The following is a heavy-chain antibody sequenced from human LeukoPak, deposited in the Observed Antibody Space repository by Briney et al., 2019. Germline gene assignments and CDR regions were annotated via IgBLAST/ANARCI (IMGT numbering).Heavy chain of an antibody. CDR2: ISWNSGSI. D-gene: IGHD3-10*02. J-gene: IGHJ6*04. Sequence: GGSLRLSCAASGFTFDDYAMHWVRQAPGKGLEWVSGISWNSGSIVYADSVKGRFTISRDNAKNSLYLQMNSLRAEDTAVYYCAELGITMIGGVWGKGTTVTISS. CDR1: GFTFDDYA. CDR3: AELGITMIGGV. V-gene: IGHV3-9*01.